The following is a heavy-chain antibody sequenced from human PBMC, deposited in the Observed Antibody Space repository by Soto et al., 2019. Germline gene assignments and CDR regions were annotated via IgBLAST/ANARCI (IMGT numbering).Heavy chain of an antibody. V-gene: IGHV3-23*01. CDR2: ISASGGNT. CDR1: GFTFSSQA. Sequence: EVQLLESGGGLVQPGVSLTLSCAASGFTFSSQAMSWVRQAPGKGLEWVSGISASGGNTYYADSVKGRFTISRDNSKNTLYLQMNGLRVEDTAVYYCAKDEYGVEKIYYFDYWGQGTQVTVSS. D-gene: IGHD4-17*01. CDR3: AKDEYGVEKIYYFDY. J-gene: IGHJ4*02.